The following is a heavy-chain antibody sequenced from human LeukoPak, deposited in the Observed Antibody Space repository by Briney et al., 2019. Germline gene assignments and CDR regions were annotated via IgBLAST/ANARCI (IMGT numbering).Heavy chain of an antibody. J-gene: IGHJ6*02. Sequence: GGSLRLSCVASKFTFSDYSMSWVRQAPGKGLEWVSSISSIRNYIYYADSVKGRFTVSRDNAKNSLYLQMNSLRAEDTAVYYCARPVYADYEGFYYYGMDVWGQGTTVTVSS. D-gene: IGHD4-17*01. CDR3: ARPVYADYEGFYYYGMDV. V-gene: IGHV3-21*01. CDR2: ISSIRNYI. CDR1: KFTFSDYS.